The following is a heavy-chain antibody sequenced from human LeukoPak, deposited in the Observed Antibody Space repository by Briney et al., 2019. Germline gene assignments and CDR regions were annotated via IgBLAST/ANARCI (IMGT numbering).Heavy chain of an antibody. V-gene: IGHV1-2*02. CDR2: INPNSGGT. J-gene: IGHJ5*02. Sequence: ASVKVSCKASGYTFTGYYMHWVRQAPGQGLEWMGWINPNSGGTNYAQKFQGRVTMTRDASISTAYMELSRLRSDDTAVYYCARDGLEYDFWSGYFGWFDPWGQETLLTVSS. CDR1: GYTFTGYY. D-gene: IGHD3-3*01. CDR3: ARDGLEYDFWSGYFGWFDP.